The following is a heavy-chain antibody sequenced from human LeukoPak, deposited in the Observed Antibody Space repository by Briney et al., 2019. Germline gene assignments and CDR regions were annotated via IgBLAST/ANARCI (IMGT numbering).Heavy chain of an antibody. CDR2: ISYDGTDE. V-gene: IGHV3-30*14. J-gene: IGHJ4*02. CDR1: GFTFGTFA. Sequence: GGSLRLSCAASGFTFGTFAMHWVRQAPGKGLEWAAVISYDGTDEYYADSVKGRVTISRDNSKNALYLQMNSLRAEDTAVYYCARALGDSTNNWGQGTLVTVSS. D-gene: IGHD6-13*01. CDR3: ARALGDSTNN.